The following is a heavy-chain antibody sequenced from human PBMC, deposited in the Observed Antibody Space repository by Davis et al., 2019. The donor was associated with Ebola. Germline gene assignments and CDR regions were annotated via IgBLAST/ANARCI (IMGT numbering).Heavy chain of an antibody. J-gene: IGHJ6*02. Sequence: GESLKISCAASGFTFSGSATHWVRQASGKGLEWVGRIRSKANSYATAYAASVKGRFTISRDDSKNTAYLQMNSLKTEDTAVYYCTLTTVTTDVWGQGTTVTVSS. D-gene: IGHD4-17*01. V-gene: IGHV3-73*01. CDR2: IRSKANSYAT. CDR3: TLTTVTTDV. CDR1: GFTFSGSA.